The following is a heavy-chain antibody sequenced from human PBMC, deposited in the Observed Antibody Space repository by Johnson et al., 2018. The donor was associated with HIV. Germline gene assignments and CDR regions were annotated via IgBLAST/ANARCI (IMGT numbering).Heavy chain of an antibody. CDR1: GFTVSSTY. J-gene: IGHJ3*02. V-gene: IGHV3-66*01. CDR2: IYSGGST. Sequence: VQLVESGGGLVQPGGSLRLSCAASGFTVSSTYMSWVRQAPGKGLEWVSVIYSGGSTYYADSVKGRFTISRDNAKKTLYLQMNSLRAEDTAVYYCAREEGDALDIWGQGTMVTVSS. CDR3: AREEGDALDI.